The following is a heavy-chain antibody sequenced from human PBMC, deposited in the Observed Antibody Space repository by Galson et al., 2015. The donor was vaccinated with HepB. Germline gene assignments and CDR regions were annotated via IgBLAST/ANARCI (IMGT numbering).Heavy chain of an antibody. D-gene: IGHD3-9*01. CDR3: ARSLRYFDWLRREYYFDY. Sequence: QSGAEVKKPGTSLKISCKASGYTFTSYGISWVRQTPGQGLEWMGWISACNGNTNYGQKLQGRVTMTTDTSTSTAYMELRSLRSDDTAVSYCARSLRYFDWLRREYYFDYWGQGTLVTVSS. CDR2: ISACNGNT. V-gene: IGHV1-18*04. CDR1: GYTFTSYG. J-gene: IGHJ4*02.